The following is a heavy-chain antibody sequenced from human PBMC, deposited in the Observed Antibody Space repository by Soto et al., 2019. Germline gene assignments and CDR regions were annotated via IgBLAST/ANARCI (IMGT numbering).Heavy chain of an antibody. V-gene: IGHV4-4*07. CDR1: GGSISSYY. CDR3: ARENPWSGYYTGVYYFDY. D-gene: IGHD3-3*01. Sequence: PSETLSLTXTVSGGSISSYYWSWIRQPAGKGLEWIGRIYTSGSTNYNPSLKSRVTMSVDTSKNQFSLKLSSVTAADTAVYYCARENPWSGYYTGVYYFDYWGQGTLVTVSS. J-gene: IGHJ4*02. CDR2: IYTSGST.